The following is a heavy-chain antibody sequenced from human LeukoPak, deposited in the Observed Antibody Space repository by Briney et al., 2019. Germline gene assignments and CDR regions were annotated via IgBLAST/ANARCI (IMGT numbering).Heavy chain of an antibody. CDR2: ISGTGGSGDST. Sequence: GGSLRHSSAASGFTFSDYAMSWVRQAPGKGLEWISAISGTGGSGDSTYYADSVKGRFTISRDNSKIKLYLQMNSLRAEDTAVYYCAKDFYSVTYPRLVYWGQGTLVTVSS. CDR1: GFTFSDYA. CDR3: AKDFYSVTYPRLVY. J-gene: IGHJ4*02. D-gene: IGHD4-23*01. V-gene: IGHV3-23*01.